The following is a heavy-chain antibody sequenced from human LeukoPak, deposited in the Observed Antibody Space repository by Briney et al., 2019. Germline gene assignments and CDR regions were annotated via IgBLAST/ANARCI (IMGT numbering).Heavy chain of an antibody. J-gene: IGHJ3*01. CDR3: ARHFTYYHDSSGYPRDAFDV. CDR2: MYYSGSS. Sequence: SETLSLTCSVSGGSISGYYWSWIRQSPGKGLVWIGYMYYSGSSNYNPSLKSRVTISIDMSTNQFSLKLSSVTAADTALYYCARHFTYYHDSSGYPRDAFDVWGQGTMVTVSS. CDR1: GGSISGYY. V-gene: IGHV4-59*08. D-gene: IGHD3-22*01.